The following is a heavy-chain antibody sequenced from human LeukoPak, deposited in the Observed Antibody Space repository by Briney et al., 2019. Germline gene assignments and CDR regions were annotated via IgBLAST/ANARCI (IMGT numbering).Heavy chain of an antibody. CDR1: GFTFSSYW. D-gene: IGHD3-3*01. CDR2: IKQDGSEK. J-gene: IGHJ4*02. CDR3: AREFWSGPPDY. V-gene: IGHV3-7*01. Sequence: GVLRLSCAASGFTFSSYWMSWVRQAPGKGLEWVANIKQDGSEKYYVDSVKGRFTISRGNAKNSLYLQMNSLRAEDTAVYYCAREFWSGPPDYWGQGTLVTVSS.